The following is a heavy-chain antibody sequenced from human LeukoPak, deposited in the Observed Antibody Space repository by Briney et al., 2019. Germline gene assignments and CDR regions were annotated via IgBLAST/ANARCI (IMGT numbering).Heavy chain of an antibody. J-gene: IGHJ4*02. CDR1: GFTFNNYA. V-gene: IGHV3-73*01. CDR3: TRVGSGGWHKYFDY. Sequence: GGSLKLSCAASGFTFNNYAMHWVRQASGKGLEWVARIRSKANNYATAYVAAVKGMFTISRDDSKNTAYLQMNSLKTEDTAVYYCTRVGSGGWHKYFDYWGQGTLVTVSS. CDR2: IRSKANNYAT. D-gene: IGHD6-19*01.